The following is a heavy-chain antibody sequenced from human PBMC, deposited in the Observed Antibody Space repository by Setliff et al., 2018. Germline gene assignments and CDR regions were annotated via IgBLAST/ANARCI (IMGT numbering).Heavy chain of an antibody. D-gene: IGHD2-21*02. J-gene: IGHJ3*02. Sequence: ASETLSLTCAVYGGSFSTYYWIWIRQPPGKGLEWIGEINHSGSTNYNPSLKSRVTISVDKSKNQFSLKLSSVTAADTAVYYCARGSAYCGGDCYKPNAFDIWGQGTMVTVSS. CDR2: INHSGST. V-gene: IGHV4-34*01. CDR1: GGSFSTYY. CDR3: ARGSAYCGGDCYKPNAFDI.